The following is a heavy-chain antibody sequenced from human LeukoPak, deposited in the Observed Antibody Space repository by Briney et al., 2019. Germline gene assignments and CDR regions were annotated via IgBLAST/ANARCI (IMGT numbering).Heavy chain of an antibody. CDR3: ARRTTGDDY. Sequence: GGSLRLSCAASGFTFSNYEMNWVRQAPGRGLEWVSYISSSGLTMYYADSVKGRFTISRDNAKNSLCLQMNSLRAEDTGVYYCARRTTGDDYWGQGTLVTVSS. V-gene: IGHV3-48*03. CDR1: GFTFSNYE. D-gene: IGHD4-17*01. CDR2: ISSSGLTM. J-gene: IGHJ4*02.